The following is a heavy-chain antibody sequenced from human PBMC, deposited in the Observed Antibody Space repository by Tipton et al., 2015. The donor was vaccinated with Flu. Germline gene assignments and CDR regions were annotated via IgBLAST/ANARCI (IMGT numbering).Heavy chain of an antibody. J-gene: IGHJ4*02. CDR2: ISWNSGSI. CDR3: AKSHDYYDSSGQLDY. CDR1: GFTFDDYA. V-gene: IGHV3-9*01. Sequence: SLRLSCAASGFTFDDYAMHWVRQAPGKGLEWVSGISWNSGSIGYADSVKGRFTISRDNAKNSLYLQMNSLRAEDTALYYCAKSHDYYDSSGQLDYWGQGTLVTVSS. D-gene: IGHD3-22*01.